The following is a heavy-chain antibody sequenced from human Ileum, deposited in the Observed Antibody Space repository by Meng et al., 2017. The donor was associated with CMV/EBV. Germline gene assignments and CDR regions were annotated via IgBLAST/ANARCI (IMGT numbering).Heavy chain of an antibody. V-gene: IGHV4-4*07. Sequence: VMLNVSGPGLGKPSETLSRSCSVSGGSISGYHWNWIRQSAGKGLEWIGRVYSSGSTNFNPSLKSRLTMSVDTSTNQVSLDLSSVTAADTAVYYCARSDYSGNYFALDYWGPGSLVTVSS. CDR2: VYSSGST. CDR3: ARSDYSGNYFALDY. CDR1: GGSISGYH. D-gene: IGHD1-26*01. J-gene: IGHJ4*02.